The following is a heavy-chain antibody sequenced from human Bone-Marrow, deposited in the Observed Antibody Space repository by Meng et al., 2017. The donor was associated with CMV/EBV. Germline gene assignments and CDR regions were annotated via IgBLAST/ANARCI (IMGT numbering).Heavy chain of an antibody. J-gene: IGHJ5*02. Sequence: GESLKISCAASGFTFSDYYMSWIRQAPGKGLEWVSYISSSGSTIYYADSVKGRFTISRDNAKNSLYLQMNSLRAEDTAVYYCARDRDIVVVPAARFHNWFDPWGQGTLVTVSS. V-gene: IGHV3-11*04. CDR3: ARDRDIVVVPAARFHNWFDP. D-gene: IGHD2-2*01. CDR1: GFTFSDYY. CDR2: ISSSGSTI.